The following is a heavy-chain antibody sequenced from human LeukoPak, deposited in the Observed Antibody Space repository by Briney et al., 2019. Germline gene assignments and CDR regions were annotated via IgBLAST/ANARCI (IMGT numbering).Heavy chain of an antibody. J-gene: IGHJ1*01. CDR1: GGSIISYY. D-gene: IGHD3-22*01. V-gene: IGHV4-59*08. CDR2: IYYTGST. CDR3: ARHDSAGYSYFQY. Sequence: ETLSLTCTVSGGSIISYYWSWLRQPPGKGLEWIGYIYYTGSTNYNPSLKSRVTISLDTSKTQFSLKLSSVTAADTAVYYCARHDSAGYSYFQYWGQGTLVTVSS.